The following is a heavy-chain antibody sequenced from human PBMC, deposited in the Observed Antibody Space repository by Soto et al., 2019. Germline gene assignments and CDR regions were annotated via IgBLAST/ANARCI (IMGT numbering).Heavy chain of an antibody. CDR1: GNTFTTYG. Sequence: VQLVQSGAEVKKPGASVKVSCKASGNTFTTYGISWVRQAPGQGLEWMGWISGYNDNTKYAPKFKGRVTMTTDTSTSTASMELRSLRSDDTAVYYCAREYCRGGSCYGTDYWGQGTLVTVSS. CDR3: AREYCRGGSCYGTDY. V-gene: IGHV1-18*01. CDR2: ISGYNDNT. D-gene: IGHD2-15*01. J-gene: IGHJ4*02.